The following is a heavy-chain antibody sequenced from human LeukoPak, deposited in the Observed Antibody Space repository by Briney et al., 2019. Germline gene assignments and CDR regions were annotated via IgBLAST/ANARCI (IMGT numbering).Heavy chain of an antibody. CDR3: AKLFESGTYNNFFHY. D-gene: IGHD3-10*01. CDR1: GFTFGDYG. Sequence: GGSLRLSCTASGFTFGDYGMSWFRQAPGKGLEWVGFIRSKSYGGTTEYAASVKGRFTISRDDSKSIGYLQMNSLRPEDTAIYYCAKLFESGTYNNFFHYWGQGTLVTVSS. CDR2: IRSKSYGGTT. J-gene: IGHJ4*02. V-gene: IGHV3-49*03.